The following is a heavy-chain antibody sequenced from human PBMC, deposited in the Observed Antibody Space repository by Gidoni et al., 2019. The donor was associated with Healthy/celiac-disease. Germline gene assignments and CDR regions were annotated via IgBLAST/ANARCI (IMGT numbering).Heavy chain of an antibody. CDR3: ARLSIVVVVAATRGRFDY. CDR1: GGSFSGYY. Sequence: QVQLQQWGAGLLKPSETLSLTCAGYGGSFSGYYWSWIRQPPGKGLEWIGEINHCGSTNYNPSLKRRVTRSVDTSKNQFSLKLSSVTAADTAVYYCARLSIVVVVAATRGRFDYWGQGTLVTVSS. V-gene: IGHV4-34*01. J-gene: IGHJ4*02. CDR2: INHCGST. D-gene: IGHD2-15*01.